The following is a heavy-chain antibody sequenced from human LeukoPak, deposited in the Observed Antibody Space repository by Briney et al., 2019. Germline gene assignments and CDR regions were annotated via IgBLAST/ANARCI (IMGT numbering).Heavy chain of an antibody. Sequence: ASVKVSCKASGYIFTSYGISWVRQAPGQGLEWMGWISAYNGNINYAQKFQGRVTMTTDTSTSTAYMDLRSLRSDVTAVYYCARYGDNDYVWGSHRYTSFDYWGQGTLVTVSS. CDR1: GYIFTSYG. CDR2: ISAYNGNI. J-gene: IGHJ4*02. D-gene: IGHD3-16*02. V-gene: IGHV1-18*01. CDR3: ARYGDNDYVWGSHRYTSFDY.